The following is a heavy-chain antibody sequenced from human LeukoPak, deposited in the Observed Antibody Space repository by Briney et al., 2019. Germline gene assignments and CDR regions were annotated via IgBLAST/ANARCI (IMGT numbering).Heavy chain of an antibody. V-gene: IGHV3-33*01. CDR2: TWYDGSNK. Sequence: PGGSLRLSCAASGFTFSSYGMHWGRHALGKGLEWVAVTWYDGSNKYYADSVKGRFTISRDNSKNTLYLQMNSLRAEDTAVYYCAREEIVVVPAAIPRCIAADWGQGTLVTVSS. D-gene: IGHD2-2*01. CDR3: AREEIVVVPAAIPRCIAAD. CDR1: GFTFSSYG. J-gene: IGHJ4*02.